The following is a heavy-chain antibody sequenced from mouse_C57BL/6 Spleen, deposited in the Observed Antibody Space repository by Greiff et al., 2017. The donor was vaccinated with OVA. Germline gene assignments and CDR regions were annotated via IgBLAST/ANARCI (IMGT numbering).Heavy chain of an antibody. V-gene: IGHV1-85*01. CDR3: ARRSLIYYDYGGFAY. CDR1: GYTFTSYD. J-gene: IGHJ3*01. D-gene: IGHD2-4*01. CDR2: IYPRDGST. Sequence: VQLQQSGPELVKPGASVKLSCKASGYTFTSYDINWVKQRPGQGLEWIGWIYPRDGSTKYNEKFKGKATLTVDTSSSTAYMELHSLTSEDSAVYSCARRSLIYYDYGGFAYWGQGTLVTVSA.